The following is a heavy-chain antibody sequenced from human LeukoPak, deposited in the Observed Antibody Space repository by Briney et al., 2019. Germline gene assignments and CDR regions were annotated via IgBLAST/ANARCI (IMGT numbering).Heavy chain of an antibody. Sequence: RASVKVSCEASGGTFRYYGINWVRQAPGHGLEWMGGIIPLYGTANYAQKFQDRVTITADESTSTAYMELSSLRSEDTALYFCARVPEGYNRDAFNYYYPALLHWGQGTLVIVSS. CDR2: IIPLYGTA. D-gene: IGHD1-14*01. J-gene: IGHJ1*01. V-gene: IGHV1-69*01. CDR1: GGTFRYYG. CDR3: ARVPEGYNRDAFNYYYPALLH.